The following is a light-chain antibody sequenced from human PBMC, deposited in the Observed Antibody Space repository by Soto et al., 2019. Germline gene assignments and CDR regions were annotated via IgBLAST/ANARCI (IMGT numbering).Light chain of an antibody. J-gene: IGLJ2*01. V-gene: IGLV2-11*01. CDR3: CSYADTYVE. CDR1: SNYIGPYNY. Sequence: QSALTQPRSVSGSPGQSVAISCTGISNYIGPYNYVSWYQQHPGKAPKLIIYDVDKRPSVVPYRFSGSKSGDTASLTISGLQPDDEADYYCCSYADTYVELGGGTKLTVL. CDR2: DVD.